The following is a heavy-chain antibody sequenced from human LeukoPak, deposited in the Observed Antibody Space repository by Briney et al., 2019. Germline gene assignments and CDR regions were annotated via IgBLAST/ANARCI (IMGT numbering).Heavy chain of an antibody. CDR3: ARDRNYYDSSGYYELSWFDP. CDR2: TSSDLNVK. Sequence: SGGSLGLSCAASGFTFRNYVIHWVRQAPGKGLEWVAVTSSDLNVKLYADSVKGRFTISRDNSRSTLYLQMNSLRAEDTAVYYCARDRNYYDSSGYYELSWFDPWGQGTLVTVSS. D-gene: IGHD3-22*01. J-gene: IGHJ5*02. CDR1: GFTFRNYV. V-gene: IGHV3-30-3*01.